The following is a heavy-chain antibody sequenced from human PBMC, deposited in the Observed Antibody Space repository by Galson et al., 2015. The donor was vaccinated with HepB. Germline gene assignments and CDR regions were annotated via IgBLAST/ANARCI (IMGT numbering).Heavy chain of an antibody. CDR3: TSPAVATDTRGFDY. J-gene: IGHJ4*02. CDR1: GFTFSDHF. CDR2: IRNKVNSYTT. D-gene: IGHD5-12*01. V-gene: IGHV3-72*01. Sequence: SLRLSCAASGFTFSDHFMDWVRQAPGKGLEWIGRIRNKVNSYTTTYVASVKGRFTISRDDPKNSLYLQMNSLEAEDTAVYYCTSPAVATDTRGFDYWGQGTLVTVSS.